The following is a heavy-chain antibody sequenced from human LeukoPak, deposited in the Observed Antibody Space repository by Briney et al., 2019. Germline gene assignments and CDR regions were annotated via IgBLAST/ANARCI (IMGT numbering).Heavy chain of an antibody. D-gene: IGHD4-23*01. CDR1: GGSITSSNW. CDR2: IYHSGST. CDR3: ARGVDGDYGGYFDY. J-gene: IGHJ4*02. Sequence: SETLSLTCAVSGGSITSSNWWSWVRQPPGKGLEWIGEIYHSGSTNYNPSLMSRVTISVDKSKNQFSLKVSAVTAADTAVYYCARGVDGDYGGYFDYWGQGTLVTVSS. V-gene: IGHV4-4*02.